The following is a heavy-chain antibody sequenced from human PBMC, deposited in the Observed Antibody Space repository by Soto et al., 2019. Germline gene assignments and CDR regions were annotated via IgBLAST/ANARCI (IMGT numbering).Heavy chain of an antibody. CDR3: ARQAYYDYIWAFDI. CDR2: IYYSVST. CDR1: GGSISSYY. J-gene: IGHJ3*02. D-gene: IGHD3-16*01. Sequence: SETLSLTCTVSGGSISSYYWSWIRQPPGKGLEWIGYIYYSVSTNYNPSLKSRVTISVDTSKNQFSLKLSSVTAADTFVYYCARQAYYDYIWAFDIWGQGTMVTVSS. V-gene: IGHV4-59*08.